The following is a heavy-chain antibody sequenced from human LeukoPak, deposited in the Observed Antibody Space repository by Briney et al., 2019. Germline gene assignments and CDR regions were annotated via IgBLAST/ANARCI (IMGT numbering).Heavy chain of an antibody. V-gene: IGHV1-2*02. Sequence: ASVKVSCKASGYTFTGYYMHWVRQAPGQGLEWMGWINPNSGGTKSAQKFQGRVTTTRDTSISTAYMELSRLRSDDTAVYYCARDPYDSSSYYYSYFDYWGQGTLVTVS. CDR3: ARDPYDSSSYYYSYFDY. D-gene: IGHD3-22*01. CDR2: INPNSGGT. J-gene: IGHJ4*02. CDR1: GYTFTGYY.